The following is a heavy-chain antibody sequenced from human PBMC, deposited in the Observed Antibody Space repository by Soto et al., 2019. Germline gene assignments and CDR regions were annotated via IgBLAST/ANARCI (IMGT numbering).Heavy chain of an antibody. Sequence: SQNLSLTCAISGDSVSSNSAAWNWIRQSPSRGLEWLGRTYYRSKWYNDYAVSVKSRITINPDTSKNQFSLQLNSVTPEDTAVYYCARDGYSYGYGDYYYYYYGMDVWGQGTTVTVSS. D-gene: IGHD5-18*01. V-gene: IGHV6-1*01. CDR3: ARDGYSYGYGDYYYYYYGMDV. CDR2: TYYRSKWYN. CDR1: GDSVSSNSAA. J-gene: IGHJ6*02.